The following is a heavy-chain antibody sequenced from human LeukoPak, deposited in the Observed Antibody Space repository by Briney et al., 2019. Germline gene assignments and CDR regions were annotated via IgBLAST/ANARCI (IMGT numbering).Heavy chain of an antibody. CDR2: IYYLGST. V-gene: IGHV4-59*12. J-gene: IGHJ2*01. CDR3: ARGQNREAAGYWSFDL. CDR1: GGSISSYY. Sequence: SETLSLTCTVSGGSISSYYWSWIRQSPGKGLEWIGYIYYLGSTNYNPSLKSTVTISLDTPTNQISRKLSFVTAADTAVYYCARGQNREAAGYWSFDLWGGGTLFTVSS. D-gene: IGHD6-13*01.